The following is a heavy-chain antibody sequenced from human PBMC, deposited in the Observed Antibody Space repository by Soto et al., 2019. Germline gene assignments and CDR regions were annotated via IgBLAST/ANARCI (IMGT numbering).Heavy chain of an antibody. CDR1: GFTFSSYW. CDR3: ARRRSGSYTTLYYFDY. V-gene: IGHV3-7*03. J-gene: IGHJ4*02. CDR2: IKQDGSEK. D-gene: IGHD1-26*01. Sequence: PGGSLRLSCAASGFTFSSYWMSWVRQAPGKGLEWVANIKQDGSEKYYVDSVKGRFTISRDNAKNSLYLQMNSLRAEDTAVYYCARRRSGSYTTLYYFDYCGQGTLVTVYS.